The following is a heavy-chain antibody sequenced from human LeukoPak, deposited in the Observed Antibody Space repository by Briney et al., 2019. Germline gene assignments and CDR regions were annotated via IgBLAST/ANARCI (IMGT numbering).Heavy chain of an antibody. Sequence: PGGSLRPSCAASGFTFSSYGMHWVRQAPDKGLEWVAFIRYDGSNKYYADSVKGRFTISRDNSKNTLYLQMNSLRAEDTAVYYCAKLVVDSSSWYFLDYYYGMDVWGQGTTVTVSS. D-gene: IGHD6-13*01. CDR3: AKLVVDSSSWYFLDYYYGMDV. CDR2: IRYDGSNK. CDR1: GFTFSSYG. J-gene: IGHJ6*02. V-gene: IGHV3-30*02.